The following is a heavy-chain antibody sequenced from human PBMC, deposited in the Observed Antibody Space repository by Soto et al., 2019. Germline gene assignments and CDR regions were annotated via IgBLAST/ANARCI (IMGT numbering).Heavy chain of an antibody. CDR1: GYSFTSYW. J-gene: IGHJ4*02. Sequence: PGESLKISCKGSGYSFTSYWIGWVRQMPGKGLEWMGIIYPGDSDTRYSPSFQGQVTISADKSISTAYLQWSSLKASDTAMYYCARHEYSSSWYLTPYFDYWGQGTLVTVS. CDR2: IYPGDSDT. D-gene: IGHD6-13*01. CDR3: ARHEYSSSWYLTPYFDY. V-gene: IGHV5-51*01.